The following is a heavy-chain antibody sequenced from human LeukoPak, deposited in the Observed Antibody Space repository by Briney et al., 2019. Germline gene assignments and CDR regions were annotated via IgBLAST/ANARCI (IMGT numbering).Heavy chain of an antibody. D-gene: IGHD3-16*01. CDR1: GFIFNNYA. Sequence: GGSLRLSCAGSGFIFNNYAMGWVRQAPGKGPEWVSTVTGGGDTTYYADSVRGRFTISRDNSKNTLYLQMNSLRAEDTATYYCAKSSYIASHIYPDSWGQGTLVTVSS. J-gene: IGHJ4*02. CDR3: AKSSYIASHIYPDS. V-gene: IGHV3-23*01. CDR2: VTGGGDTT.